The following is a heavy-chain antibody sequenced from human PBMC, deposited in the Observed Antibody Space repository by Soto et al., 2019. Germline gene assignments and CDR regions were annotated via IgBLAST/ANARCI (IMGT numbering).Heavy chain of an antibody. Sequence: ASVKVSCKASGYTFTSYDISWVRQATGQGLEWMGWMNPNRGNTGYAQKFQGRVTMTRNTSISTAYMELSSLRSEDTAVYYCARGEYYDSSGYLYYYYGMDVWGQGTTVTVSS. CDR1: GYTFTSYD. CDR2: MNPNRGNT. J-gene: IGHJ6*02. D-gene: IGHD3-22*01. V-gene: IGHV1-8*01. CDR3: ARGEYYDSSGYLYYYYGMDV.